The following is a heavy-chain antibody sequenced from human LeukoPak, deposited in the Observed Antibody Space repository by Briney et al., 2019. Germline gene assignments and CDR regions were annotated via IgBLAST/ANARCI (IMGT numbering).Heavy chain of an antibody. CDR1: GGSISGGDYY. V-gene: IGHV4-61*02. CDR3: ARVRDDGDYGFSVGHGLWFDP. D-gene: IGHD4-17*01. J-gene: IGHJ5*02. Sequence: PSETLSLTCTVSGGSISGGDYYWSWIRQPAGKGLEWIGRIYTSGSTNYNPSLKSRVTISVDTSKNQFSLKLSSVTAADTAVYYCARVRDDGDYGFSVGHGLWFDPWGQGTLVTVSS. CDR2: IYTSGST.